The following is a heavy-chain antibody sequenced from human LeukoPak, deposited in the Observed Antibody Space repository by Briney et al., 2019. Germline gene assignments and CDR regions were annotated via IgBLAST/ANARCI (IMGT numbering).Heavy chain of an antibody. CDR2: ISGSGAST. Sequence: GGSLRLSCAASGFTFSSYAMSWVRQAPGKGLEWVSTISGSGASTYYADSVKGRFTISRDNSKNTLYLQMNSLRAEDTALYYCAKVIYSSSSKEAYWGQGTLVTVSS. D-gene: IGHD6-6*01. V-gene: IGHV3-23*01. CDR3: AKVIYSSSSKEAY. J-gene: IGHJ4*02. CDR1: GFTFSSYA.